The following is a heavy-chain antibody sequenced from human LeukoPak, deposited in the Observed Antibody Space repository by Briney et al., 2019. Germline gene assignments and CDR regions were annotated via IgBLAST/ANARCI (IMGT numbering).Heavy chain of an antibody. D-gene: IGHD4-23*01. V-gene: IGHV4-34*01. CDR1: GGSFSGYY. Sequence: SETLSLTCAVYGGSFSGYYWSWIRQPPEKGLEWIGEINHSGSTNYNPSLKSRVTISVDTSKNQFSLKLSSVTAADTAVYYCARKTTVVTPIRDAFDIWGQGTMVTVSS. CDR3: ARKTTVVTPIRDAFDI. J-gene: IGHJ3*02. CDR2: INHSGST.